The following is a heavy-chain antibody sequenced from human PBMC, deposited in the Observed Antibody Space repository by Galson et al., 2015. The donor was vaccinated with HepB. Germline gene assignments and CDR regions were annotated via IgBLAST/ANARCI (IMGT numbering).Heavy chain of an antibody. V-gene: IGHV2-70*17. Sequence: ALVKPTQTLTLTCTFSGFSLSTSGMCVSWIRQPPGKALEWLARIDWDDDKFYSTSLKTRLTISKDTSKNQVVLTMTNMDPVDTATYYCAREGDYSNDNWFDPWGQGTLVTVSS. CDR3: AREGDYSNDNWFDP. J-gene: IGHJ5*02. CDR1: GFSLSTSGMC. CDR2: IDWDDDK. D-gene: IGHD4-11*01.